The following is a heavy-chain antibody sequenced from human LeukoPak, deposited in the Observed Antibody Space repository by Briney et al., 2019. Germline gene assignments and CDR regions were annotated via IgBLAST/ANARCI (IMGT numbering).Heavy chain of an antibody. V-gene: IGHV3-43*01. CDR2: SSWDDNTE. CDR1: GFTFDDHT. D-gene: IGHD3-10*01. CDR3: GKGPGRGNGCYGFDN. Sequence: GGSLRLSCAASGFTFDDHTMHWVRQAPGKGLEWVSISSWDDNTEYYADSVKGRFTISRDNSKTSHYEQMNMITNEDTAVYYCGKGPGRGNGCYGFDNLGQGTMVTVSS. J-gene: IGHJ3*02.